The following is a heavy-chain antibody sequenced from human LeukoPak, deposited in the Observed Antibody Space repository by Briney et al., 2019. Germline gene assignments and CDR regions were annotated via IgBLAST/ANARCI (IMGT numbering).Heavy chain of an antibody. Sequence: PGGSLRLSCAASGSTFSSYGMHWVRQAPDKGLEWVAFIHYTGLKANYADSVNGRFTISRDNSQNTVYLQMNNLRGEDTAVYYCAKDGGSGSLYRYFRQWGQGTLVIVSS. V-gene: IGHV3-30*02. CDR3: AKDGGSGSLYRYFRQ. J-gene: IGHJ1*01. D-gene: IGHD2-15*01. CDR1: GSTFSSYG. CDR2: IHYTGLKA.